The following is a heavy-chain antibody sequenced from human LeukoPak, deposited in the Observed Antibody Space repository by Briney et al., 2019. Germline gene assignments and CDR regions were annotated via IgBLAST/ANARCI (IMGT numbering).Heavy chain of an antibody. CDR3: ARGSETYRGYDIGIDL. J-gene: IGHJ5*02. D-gene: IGHD5-12*01. Sequence: SETLSLTCTVSGGSVSNTNYYWAWIRQPPGKGLVWIGEINHSGSTNYNPSLKSRLNISPDTSKNQFSLTLSSVTAADTAVYYCARGSETYRGYDIGIDLWGQGTPVTVSS. CDR1: GGSVSNTNYY. CDR2: INHSGST. V-gene: IGHV4-39*07.